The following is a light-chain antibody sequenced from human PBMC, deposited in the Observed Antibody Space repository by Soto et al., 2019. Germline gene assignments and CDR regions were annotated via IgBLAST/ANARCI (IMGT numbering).Light chain of an antibody. CDR2: END. CDR3: GTWDDSLTGPV. V-gene: IGLV1-51*02. CDR1: SSNIGDNY. J-gene: IGLJ3*02. Sequence: QAVLMQPPSVSAAPGQKVTIPCSGSSSNIGDNYVCWYQQFPGTAPKLLICENDERPSGIPDRFSGSKSGTSATLGITGLQTGDEASYYCGTWDDSLTGPVFGGGTKLTVL.